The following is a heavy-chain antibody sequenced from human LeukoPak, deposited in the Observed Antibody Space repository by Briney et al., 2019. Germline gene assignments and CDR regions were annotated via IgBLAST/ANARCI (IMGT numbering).Heavy chain of an antibody. V-gene: IGHV1-18*01. D-gene: IGHD3-16*02. CDR3: ARDRAYDYVWGSYRYSY. J-gene: IGHJ4*02. CDR1: GYTFTSYG. CDR2: ISAYNGST. Sequence: ASVKVSCKASGYTFTSYGISWVRQAPGQGLEWIGWISAYNGSTNYAQKLQGRVTMTSDTSTSTAYMELRSLRSDDTAVYYCARDRAYDYVWGSYRYSYWGQGTLVTVSS.